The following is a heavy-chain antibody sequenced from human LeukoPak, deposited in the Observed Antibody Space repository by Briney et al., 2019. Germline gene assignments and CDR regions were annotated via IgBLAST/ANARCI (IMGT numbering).Heavy chain of an antibody. J-gene: IGHJ4*02. CDR2: ISSSSSYM. CDR3: ARDHGTMVRGASGFDY. V-gene: IGHV3-21*04. D-gene: IGHD3-10*01. Sequence: PGGSLRLSCAASGLTFSSSSMNWVRQAPGKGLEWVSSISSSSSYMYYTDSVKGRFTIFRDNAENSLYLQMNSLRIEDTAVYYCARDHGTMVRGASGFDYWGQGTLVTVSS. CDR1: GLTFSSSS.